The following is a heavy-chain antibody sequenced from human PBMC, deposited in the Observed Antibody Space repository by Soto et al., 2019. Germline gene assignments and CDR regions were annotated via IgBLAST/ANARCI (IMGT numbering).Heavy chain of an antibody. CDR1: GGSISSYY. Sequence: SETLSLTCTVSGGSISSYYWSWIRQPPGKGLEWIGYIYYSGSTNYNPSLKSRVTISVDTSKNQFSLKLSSVTAADTAVYYCARDLDKAMVHYFDYWGQGTLVTVSS. V-gene: IGHV4-59*01. CDR3: ARDLDKAMVHYFDY. D-gene: IGHD5-18*01. J-gene: IGHJ4*02. CDR2: IYYSGST.